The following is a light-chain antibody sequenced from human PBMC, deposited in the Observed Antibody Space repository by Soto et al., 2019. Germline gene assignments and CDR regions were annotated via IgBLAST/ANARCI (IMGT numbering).Light chain of an antibody. J-gene: IGKJ3*01. Sequence: DIPMTQSPSSLSASVGDRVTITCRASQGINNYVAWYQQKPGKPPKLLIYAASALQSGVPSRFSGSGSGTDFTLTINSLQPEDVATYSCQKYSSVPVFGPGTKVDIK. CDR1: QGINNY. CDR2: AAS. CDR3: QKYSSVPV. V-gene: IGKV1-27*01.